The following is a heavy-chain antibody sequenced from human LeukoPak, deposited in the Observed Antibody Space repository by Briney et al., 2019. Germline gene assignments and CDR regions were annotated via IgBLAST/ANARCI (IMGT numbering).Heavy chain of an antibody. J-gene: IGHJ4*02. CDR3: AREITFGGVIVNDY. CDR2: IYTSGST. Sequence: SETLSHTRPVPLDTIFRNHWTSLRQPASQGMMSIGRIYTSGSTNYNPSLKSLVTMTVDTSKNQFSLKLSSVTAADTAVYSCAREITFGGVIVNDYWGQGTLVTVSS. CDR1: LDTIFRNH. D-gene: IGHD3-16*02. V-gene: IGHV4-4*07.